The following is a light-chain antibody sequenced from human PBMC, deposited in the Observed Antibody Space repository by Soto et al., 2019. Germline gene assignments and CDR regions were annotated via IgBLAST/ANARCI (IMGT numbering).Light chain of an antibody. Sequence: EIVLTQSPGTLSLSPVERATLSCRASQSVSSSYLAWYQQKPGQAPRLLIYGASSRATGIPDRFSGSGSGTDFTLSISRLEVEDFAVYHCQQYGNAPITFGQGTRLEIK. J-gene: IGKJ5*01. V-gene: IGKV3-20*01. CDR3: QQYGNAPIT. CDR1: QSVSSSY. CDR2: GAS.